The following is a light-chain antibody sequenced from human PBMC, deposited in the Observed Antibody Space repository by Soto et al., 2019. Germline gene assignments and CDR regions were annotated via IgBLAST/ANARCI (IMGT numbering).Light chain of an antibody. J-gene: IGKJ1*01. Sequence: EIVLTQSPGTLSLSPGERATLSCRASQSISSRYLAWYQQKPGQAPRLLMYGVSSRATGNPDRFSGSGSGTDFTLTISRLEPEDFAVYHCQQYDSSPTFGQGTKVDIK. CDR1: QSISSRY. CDR2: GVS. V-gene: IGKV3-20*01. CDR3: QQYDSSPT.